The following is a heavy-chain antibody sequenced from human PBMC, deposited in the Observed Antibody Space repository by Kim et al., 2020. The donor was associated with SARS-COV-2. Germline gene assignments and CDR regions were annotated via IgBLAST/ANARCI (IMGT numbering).Heavy chain of an antibody. D-gene: IGHD2-15*01. CDR1: GFTFSSYS. V-gene: IGHV3-48*04. CDR3: ARSVGYCSGGSGYIHAFEI. CDR2: ISSSSSTI. Sequence: GGSLRLSCAASGFTFSSYSMNWVRQAPGKGLEWVSYISSSSSTIYYADSVKGRFTISRDNAKNSLYLQMNSLRAEDTAVYYCARSVGYCSGGSGYIHAFEIWGQGTMVTVSS. J-gene: IGHJ3*02.